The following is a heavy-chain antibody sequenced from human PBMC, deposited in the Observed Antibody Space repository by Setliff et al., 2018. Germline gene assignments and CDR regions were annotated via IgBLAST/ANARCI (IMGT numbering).Heavy chain of an antibody. CDR3: AKDRGDYSGPGVRFDP. J-gene: IGHJ5*02. CDR2: ISSDGSST. V-gene: IGHV3-74*01. D-gene: IGHD3-10*01. Sequence: PGGSLRLSCAASGFTLSSYWMHWVRQDPGKGLVWVSRISSDGSSTTYADSVQGRFATSRDNAKNTLYLQMNSLRAEDTAVYYCAKDRGDYSGPGVRFDPWGQGTLVTVS. CDR1: GFTLSSYW.